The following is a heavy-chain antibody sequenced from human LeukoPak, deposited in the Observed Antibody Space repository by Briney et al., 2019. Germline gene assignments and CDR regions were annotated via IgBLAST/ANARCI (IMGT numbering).Heavy chain of an antibody. V-gene: IGHV1-2*02. CDR2: INPNSGGT. CDR1: GYXFTGYY. CDR3: RTDRYGDYGDYIDY. Sequence: ASVKVSCKASGYXFTGYYIHWVREAPGQGLEWMGWINPNSGGTNYAQKFQGRVTMTRDTSISTAYMELSRLRSDDTAVYYCRTDRYGDYGDYIDYWGQGILVTVSS. J-gene: IGHJ4*02. D-gene: IGHD4-17*01.